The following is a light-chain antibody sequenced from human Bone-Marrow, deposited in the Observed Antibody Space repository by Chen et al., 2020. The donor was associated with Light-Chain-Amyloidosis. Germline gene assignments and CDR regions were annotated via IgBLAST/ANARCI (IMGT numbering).Light chain of an antibody. CDR2: DAS. Sequence: SYVLTQPSSVSVAPGQTATIACGGNNIGSTSVHWYQQTPGQAPLLVVYDASDRPSGIPERLSGSNSGNTATLPISRVEAGDEADYYCQVWDRSSDRPVFGGGTKLTVL. J-gene: IGLJ3*02. V-gene: IGLV3-21*02. CDR3: QVWDRSSDRPV. CDR1: NIGSTS.